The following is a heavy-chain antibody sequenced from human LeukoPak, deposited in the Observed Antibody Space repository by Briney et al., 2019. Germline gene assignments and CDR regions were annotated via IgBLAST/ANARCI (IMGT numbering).Heavy chain of an antibody. J-gene: IGHJ6*02. D-gene: IGHD6-13*01. Sequence: GGSLRLSCAASRFTFSSYGMHWVRQAPGKGLEWVAVISYDGSNKYYADSVKSRFTISRDNSKNTLYLQMNSLRAEDTAVYYCAKDRAAAGDFYYYYYGMDVWGQGTTVTVSS. CDR3: AKDRAAAGDFYYYYYGMDV. CDR2: ISYDGSNK. CDR1: RFTFSSYG. V-gene: IGHV3-30*18.